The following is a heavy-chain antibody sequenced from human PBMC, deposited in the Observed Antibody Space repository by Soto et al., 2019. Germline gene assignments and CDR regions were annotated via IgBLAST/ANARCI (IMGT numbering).Heavy chain of an antibody. CDR3: ARVRQGCSANNCYFDP. V-gene: IGHV4-4*02. D-gene: IGHD1-1*01. CDR2: VHISGHS. CDR1: GGSVRAPDW. J-gene: IGHJ5*01. Sequence: TLSLTCTLSGGSVRAPDWWNWVRQSPDKGLEWIAEVHISGHSNYNPSLRSRVSVSIDSSKNQFYLNLNPVTAADTAIYYCARVRQGCSANNCYFDPWGQGTQVTVS.